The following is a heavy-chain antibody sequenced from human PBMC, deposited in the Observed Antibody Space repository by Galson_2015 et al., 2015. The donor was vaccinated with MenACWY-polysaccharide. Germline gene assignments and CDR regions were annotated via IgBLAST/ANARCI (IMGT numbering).Heavy chain of an antibody. D-gene: IGHD7-27*01. CDR2: IKQDGSVK. Sequence: SLRLSCAASGFTFSDYWMTWVRQSPGKGLEWVANIKQDGSVKNYVDSVKGRFTISRDNAKDSLYLQMNSLRADDTAVYFCARGHLGLGLWGQGTTVTVSS. V-gene: IGHV3-7*01. J-gene: IGHJ6*02. CDR3: ARGHLGLGL. CDR1: GFTFSDYW.